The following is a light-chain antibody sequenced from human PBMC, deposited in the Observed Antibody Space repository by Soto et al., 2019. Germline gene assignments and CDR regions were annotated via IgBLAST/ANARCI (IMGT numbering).Light chain of an antibody. J-gene: IGKJ4*01. CDR1: QGISSY. CDR3: QQLSTYPLT. V-gene: IGKV1-9*01. Sequence: IQLSQSPSSLSASVGDRVTITCRASQGISSYLAWYQQKPGKAPKLLIYAASTLQGGVPSRFSGSGSGTDFTLTISSLQPEDFATYYCQQLSTYPLTFGGGTKVAIK. CDR2: AAS.